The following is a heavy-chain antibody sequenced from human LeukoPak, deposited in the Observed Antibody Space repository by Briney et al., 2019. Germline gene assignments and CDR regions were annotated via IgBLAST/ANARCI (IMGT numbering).Heavy chain of an antibody. CDR2: ISYDGSNK. CDR1: GFTFSSYA. CDR3: ARSDPPHDSSGYYYAFFDY. D-gene: IGHD3-22*01. Sequence: GGSLRLSCAASGFTFSSYAMHWVRQAPGKGLEWVAVISYDGSNKYYADSVKGRFTISRDNSKNTLYLQMNSLRAEDTAVYYCARSDPPHDSSGYYYAFFDYWGQGTLVTVSS. V-gene: IGHV3-30*04. J-gene: IGHJ4*02.